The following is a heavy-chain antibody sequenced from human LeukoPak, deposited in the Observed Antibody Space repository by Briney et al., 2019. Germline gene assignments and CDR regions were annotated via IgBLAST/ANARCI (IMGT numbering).Heavy chain of an antibody. CDR3: ASRAHFWSGPGG. CDR1: GFTLSSYA. J-gene: IGHJ4*02. Sequence: GGSLRLSCAASGFTLSSYAMHWVRQAPGKGLEYVSAISSNGGSTYYANSVKGRFTISRDNVKKSLYLQMNSLRAEDTAVYYCASRAHFWSGPGGWGQGTLVTVSA. D-gene: IGHD3-3*02. V-gene: IGHV3-64*01. CDR2: ISSNGGST.